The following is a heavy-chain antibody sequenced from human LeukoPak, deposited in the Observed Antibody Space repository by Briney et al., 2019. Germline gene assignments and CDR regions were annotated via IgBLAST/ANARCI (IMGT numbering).Heavy chain of an antibody. CDR3: ARTYCGVGCYSIGAYYFDY. CDR2: IYHTGST. Sequence: SETLSLTCAVSGDSISSGAYSWSWIRQPPGKGLEWIGYIYHTGSTSYNPSLKSRVTMSIDRSKNQFSLKLNSVTAADTAVYYCARTYCGVGCYSIGAYYFDYWGQGTLAAVSS. V-gene: IGHV4-30-2*01. D-gene: IGHD2-21*02. J-gene: IGHJ4*02. CDR1: GDSISSGAYS.